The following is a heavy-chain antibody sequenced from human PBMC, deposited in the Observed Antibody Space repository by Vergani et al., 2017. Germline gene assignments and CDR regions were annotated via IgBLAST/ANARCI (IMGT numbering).Heavy chain of an antibody. CDR3: ARVPGGYSYGYYFDY. Sequence: QVQLVQSGAEVKKPGASVKVSCKASGYTFTGYYMHWVRQAPGQGLEWMGWINPNSGGTNYAQKFQGSVTMTRDTSISTAYMELSRLRSDDTAVYYCARVPGGYSYGYYFDYWGQGTLVTVSS. J-gene: IGHJ4*02. CDR1: GYTFTGYY. D-gene: IGHD5-18*01. V-gene: IGHV1-2*02. CDR2: INPNSGGT.